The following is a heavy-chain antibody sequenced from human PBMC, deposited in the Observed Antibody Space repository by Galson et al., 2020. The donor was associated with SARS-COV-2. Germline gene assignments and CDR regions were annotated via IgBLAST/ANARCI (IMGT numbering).Heavy chain of an antibody. CDR3: ARLMDCSSTSCYMGSYYYMDV. CDR2: IDPEDSYI. D-gene: IGHD2-2*02. V-gene: IGHV5-10-1*01. CDR1: GYSFASYW. J-gene: IGHJ6*03. Sequence: KIGESLKISCKGAGYSFASYWITWVRQMPGKGLEWVARIDPEDSYINYSPSFQGHVNLSVDKSTSTAYLQWSSLKASDTAIYFCARLMDCSSTSCYMGSYYYMDVWGKGTAVTVSS.